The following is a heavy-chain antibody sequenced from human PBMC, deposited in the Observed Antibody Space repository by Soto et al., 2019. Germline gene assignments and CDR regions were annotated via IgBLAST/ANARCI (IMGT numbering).Heavy chain of an antibody. J-gene: IGHJ4*02. D-gene: IGHD6-13*01. CDR1: GGTFSSYA. V-gene: IGHV1-69*13. CDR2: IIPIFGTA. CDR3: ARGRQQMVLGWYFDY. Sequence: SVKVSCKASGGTFSSYAISWVRQAPGQGLEWMGGIIPIFGTANYAQKFQGRVTITADESTSTAYMELSSLRSEDTAVYYCARGRQQMVLGWYFDYWGQGTLVTVSS.